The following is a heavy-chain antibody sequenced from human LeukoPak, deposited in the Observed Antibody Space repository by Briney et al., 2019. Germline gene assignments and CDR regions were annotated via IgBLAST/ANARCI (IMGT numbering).Heavy chain of an antibody. J-gene: IGHJ4*02. CDR1: GFTFSSYA. CDR2: VSYDAFNK. D-gene: IGHD3-22*01. V-gene: IGHV3-30*18. Sequence: GGSLRLSCAASGFTFSSYAMHWVRQAPAKGLEWVAVVSYDAFNKYYAASVKRRITISKDNSKNTLYLQMSSHRAEDTAVYFCAKGRITMTEDYWGQGTLVTVSS. CDR3: AKGRITMTEDY.